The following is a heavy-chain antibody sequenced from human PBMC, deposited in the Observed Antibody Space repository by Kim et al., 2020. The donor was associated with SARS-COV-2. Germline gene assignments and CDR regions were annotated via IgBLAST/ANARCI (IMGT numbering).Heavy chain of an antibody. CDR1: GFTFSDYY. CDR2: ISSSGSTI. D-gene: IGHD2-2*01. Sequence: GGSLRLSCAASGFTFSDYYMSWIRQAPGKGLEWVSYISSSGSTIYYADSVKGRFTISRDNAKNSLYLQMNSLRAEDTAVYYCARAPLRFRWVVPAAISTHYYGMDVWGQGTTVTVSS. CDR3: ARAPLRFRWVVPAAISTHYYGMDV. J-gene: IGHJ6*02. V-gene: IGHV3-11*01.